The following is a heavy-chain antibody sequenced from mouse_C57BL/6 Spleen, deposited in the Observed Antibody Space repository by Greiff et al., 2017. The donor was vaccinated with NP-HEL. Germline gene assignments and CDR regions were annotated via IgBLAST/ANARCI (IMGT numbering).Heavy chain of an antibody. D-gene: IGHD2-3*01. V-gene: IGHV2-9-1*01. CDR2: IWTGGGT. CDR3: ARNRNYDGYYFDY. J-gene: IGHJ2*01. CDR1: GFSLTSSA. Sequence: QVQLQQSGPGLVAPSQSLSITCTVSGFSLTSSAISWVRQPPGKGLEWLGVIWTGGGTHYNSALTSRLSISKDNSKSQVFLKMNSLQTDDTARYYCARNRNYDGYYFDYWGQGTTLTVSS.